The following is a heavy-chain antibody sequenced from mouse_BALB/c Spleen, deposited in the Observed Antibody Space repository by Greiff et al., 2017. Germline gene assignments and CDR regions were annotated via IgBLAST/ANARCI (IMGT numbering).Heavy chain of an antibody. Sequence: VQLKQSGPELVKPGASVKISCKASGYTFTDYNMHWVKQSHGKSLEWIGYIYPYNGGTGYNQKFKSKATLTVDNSSSTAYMELRSLTSEDSAVYYCAREGAAYYFDYWGQGTTLTVSS. CDR3: AREGAAYYFDY. V-gene: IGHV1S29*02. CDR1: GYTFTDYN. CDR2: IYPYNGGT. J-gene: IGHJ2*01.